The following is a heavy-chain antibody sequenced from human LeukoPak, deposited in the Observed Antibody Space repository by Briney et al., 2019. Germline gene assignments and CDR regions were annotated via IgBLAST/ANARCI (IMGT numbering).Heavy chain of an antibody. CDR2: IKEEGSEK. CDR3: ARGGGSGSYYKRELDY. D-gene: IGHD3-10*01. V-gene: IGHV3-7*01. CDR1: GITFSNSW. J-gene: IGHJ4*02. Sequence: GGSLRLSCAASGITFSNSWMFWVRQAPGKGLEGVANIKEEGSEKYYVNSVKGPFTISRDNAKNSLYLQMNSLRAEDTAVYYCARGGGSGSYYKRELDYWGQGTLVTVSS.